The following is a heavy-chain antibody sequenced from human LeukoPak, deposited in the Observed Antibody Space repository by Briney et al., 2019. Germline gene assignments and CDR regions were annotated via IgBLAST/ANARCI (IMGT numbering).Heavy chain of an antibody. Sequence: ASVKVSCKVSGYTLTELSMHWVRQAPGKGLEWMGGFDPEAGETIYAQKFQGRVTMTEDTSTDTAYMELSSLRSEDTAVYYCATDFIRSNYDSSGYYYGPPRYWGQGTLVTVSS. CDR1: GYTLTELS. V-gene: IGHV1-24*01. J-gene: IGHJ4*02. D-gene: IGHD3-22*01. CDR2: FDPEAGET. CDR3: ATDFIRSNYDSSGYYYGPPRY.